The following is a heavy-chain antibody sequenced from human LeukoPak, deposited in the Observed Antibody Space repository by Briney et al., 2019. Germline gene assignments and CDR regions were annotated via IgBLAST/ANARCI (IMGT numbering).Heavy chain of an antibody. CDR1: GGSISSYY. V-gene: IGHV4-59*08. CDR3: ARHVSLGFRYSSGWYPQYYFDY. CDR2: IYYSGST. J-gene: IGHJ4*02. D-gene: IGHD6-19*01. Sequence: PSETLSLTCTVSGGSISSYYWSWIRQPPGKGLEWLGYIYYSGSTNYNPSLKSRVTISVDTSKNQFSLKLSSVTAADTAVYYCARHVSLGFRYSSGWYPQYYFDYWGQGTLVTVSS.